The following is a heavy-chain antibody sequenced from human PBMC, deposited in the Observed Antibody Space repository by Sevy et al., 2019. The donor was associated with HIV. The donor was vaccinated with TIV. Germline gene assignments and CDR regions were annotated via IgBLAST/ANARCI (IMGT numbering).Heavy chain of an antibody. CDR1: GYTFTKYY. D-gene: IGHD5-12*01. CDR3: ARGSSGSQPFDY. V-gene: IGHV1-46*01. J-gene: IGHJ4*02. Sequence: ASVKVSCEASGYTFTKYYMHWVRQAPGQGLEWMGIINPNDGGTTYAQTFQGRVTMTRDTSTTTVYMELTSLRSEDTAVYSCARGSSGSQPFDYWGQGTLVTVSS. CDR2: INPNDGGT.